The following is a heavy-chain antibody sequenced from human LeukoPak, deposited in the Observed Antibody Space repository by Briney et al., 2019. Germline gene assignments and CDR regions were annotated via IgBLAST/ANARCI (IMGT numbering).Heavy chain of an antibody. V-gene: IGHV4-59*12. J-gene: IGHJ4*02. CDR1: GGSISSYY. D-gene: IGHD3-22*01. CDR2: IYYSGST. Sequence: SETLSLTCTVSGGSISSYYWSWIRQPPGKGLEWIGYIYYSGSTNYNPSLKSRVTISVDASKNQFSLKLSSVTAADTAVYYCASLHYYDSSGHIDYWGQGTLVTVSS. CDR3: ASLHYYDSSGHIDY.